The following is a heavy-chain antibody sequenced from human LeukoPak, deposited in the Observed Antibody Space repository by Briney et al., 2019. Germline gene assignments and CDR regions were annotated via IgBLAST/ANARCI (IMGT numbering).Heavy chain of an antibody. D-gene: IGHD6-19*01. V-gene: IGHV3-30*03. CDR1: GFTFSSSG. CDR3: ATGRGWFFDY. J-gene: IGHJ4*02. Sequence: PGGSLRLSCTASGFTFSSSGMHWVRQAPGTGLEWVAFISHEGSEKYYADSVKGRFTISRDNSKNTLYLQMNTLRDEDTAVFYCATGRGWFFDYWGQGTLVTVAS. CDR2: ISHEGSEK.